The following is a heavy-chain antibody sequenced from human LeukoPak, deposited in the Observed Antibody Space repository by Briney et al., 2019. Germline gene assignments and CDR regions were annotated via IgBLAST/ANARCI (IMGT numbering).Heavy chain of an antibody. CDR1: GFTFSDYW. V-gene: IGHV3-74*01. D-gene: IGHD3-22*01. CDR2: ISYDGGGT. CDR3: ARDGGYHDSSGYYHSYYFDY. J-gene: IGHJ4*02. Sequence: TGGSLRLSCAASGFTFSDYWMHWVRQTPGKGLVWVSRISYDGGGTNYADSVKGRFTISRDNAKNTLSLQMNSLRAEDTAVYYCARDGGYHDSSGYYHSYYFDYWGQGTLVTVSS.